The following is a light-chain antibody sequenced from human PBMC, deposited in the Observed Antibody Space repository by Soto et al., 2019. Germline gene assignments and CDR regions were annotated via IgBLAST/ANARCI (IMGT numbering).Light chain of an antibody. V-gene: IGLV2-14*01. CDR1: SSDVGGYNY. Sequence: QAVVTQPASVSGSPGQSITISCTGTSSDVGGYNYVSWYQQHPGKAPKLMIYDVSNRPSGVSNRFSGSKSGNTASLTISGLQAEDEADYYCSSYTSSSTLAFGGGTKVTVL. CDR2: DVS. CDR3: SSYTSSSTLA. J-gene: IGLJ2*01.